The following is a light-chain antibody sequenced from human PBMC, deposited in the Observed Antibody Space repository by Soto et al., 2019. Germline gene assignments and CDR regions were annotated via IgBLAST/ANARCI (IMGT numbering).Light chain of an antibody. V-gene: IGKV3-15*01. J-gene: IGKJ5*01. CDR3: QQRNVGTPVT. CDR1: QSVGIN. Sequence: MTQSPETLSLSPGARASLSCRASQSVGINLAWYQQKLGQAPSLLIYGASTRATGIPARFSGSGSGTEFTLTISSRGPEDSAVYYCQQRNVGTPVTFCQGTRLEI. CDR2: GAS.